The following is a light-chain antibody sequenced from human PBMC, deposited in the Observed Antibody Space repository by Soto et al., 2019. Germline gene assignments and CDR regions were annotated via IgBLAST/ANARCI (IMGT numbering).Light chain of an antibody. J-gene: IGKJ3*01. CDR3: LKYNSAPFA. CDR1: QDIQNA. V-gene: IGKV1-27*01. CDR2: GAS. Sequence: DIQMTQSPSSLSASVGDRVTITCRASQDIQNALGWYQQKPGKVPKLLIYGASTLQSGVPSRFSGGGYGADFTLTITSLQPEDVATYYCLKYNSAPFAFGPGTRVEIK.